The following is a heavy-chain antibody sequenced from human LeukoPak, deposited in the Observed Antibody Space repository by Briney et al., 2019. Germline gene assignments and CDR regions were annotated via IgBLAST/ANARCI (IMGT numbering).Heavy chain of an antibody. J-gene: IGHJ2*01. CDR1: EFTFSNYA. CDR2: ITASGSTT. V-gene: IGHV3-23*01. CDR3: ARFSYYGSGSPILHWYFDL. Sequence: PGGSLRLSCAASEFTFSNYAMSWVRQAPGKGLEWVSTITASGSTTYYADSVKGRFTISRDNSKNALYLQMNSLRAEDTAVYYCARFSYYGSGSPILHWYFDLWGRGTLVTVSS. D-gene: IGHD3-10*01.